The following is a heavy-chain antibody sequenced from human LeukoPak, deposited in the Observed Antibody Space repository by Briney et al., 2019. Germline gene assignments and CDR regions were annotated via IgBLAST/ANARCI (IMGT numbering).Heavy chain of an antibody. Sequence: GGSLRLSCAASGFTVDSNYLSWVRQAPGKGLEWVSTIYTGGNTYYAASVMGRFTISRDFSKNTVFLHMNSLRAEDTAMYYCARGRYSGTTYYFDYWGQGTLVTVSS. CDR3: ARGRYSGTTYYFDY. J-gene: IGHJ4*02. D-gene: IGHD5-12*01. CDR2: IYTGGNT. V-gene: IGHV3-53*01. CDR1: GFTVDSNY.